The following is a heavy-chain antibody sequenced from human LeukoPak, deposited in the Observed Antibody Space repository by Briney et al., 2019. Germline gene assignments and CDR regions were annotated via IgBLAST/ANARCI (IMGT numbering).Heavy chain of an antibody. J-gene: IGHJ3*02. CDR3: ARVGDAARLLAFDI. D-gene: IGHD2-21*01. Sequence: SETLSLTCTVSGGSISSYYWSWIRQPPGKGLEWIGYIYYSGSTNYNPSLKSQVTISVDTSKNQFSLKLSSVTAADTAVYYCARVGDAARLLAFDIWGQGTMVTVSS. CDR1: GGSISSYY. V-gene: IGHV4-59*01. CDR2: IYYSGST.